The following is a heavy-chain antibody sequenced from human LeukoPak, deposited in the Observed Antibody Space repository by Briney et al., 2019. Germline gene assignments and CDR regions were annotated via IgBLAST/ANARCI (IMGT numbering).Heavy chain of an antibody. J-gene: IGHJ6*02. D-gene: IGHD3-9*01. Sequence: SQTLSLTCAISGDSVSNNTAAWSWIRQSPSRGLEWLGRTYYRSKWYFDYAISVKSRISIDLETSKNQVSLHLNSVTPEDTAVYYCARLRRYIKQATSGMDVWGQGITVTVSS. CDR2: TYYRSKWYF. CDR3: ARLRRYIKQATSGMDV. V-gene: IGHV6-1*01. CDR1: GDSVSNNTAA.